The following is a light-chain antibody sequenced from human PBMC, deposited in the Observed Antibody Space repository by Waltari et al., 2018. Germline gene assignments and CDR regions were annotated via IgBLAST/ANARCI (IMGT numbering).Light chain of an antibody. J-gene: IGKJ1*01. Sequence: EIVMMQSPGTLFASPGERVILSCRASQSVGSNLAWYQQKPGQAPRLLIYGASTRATDIPGTFSGSGSGTGFTLTISSLQSEDFALYCCQQYYNWPRTFGQGTKVEIK. CDR2: GAS. V-gene: IGKV3-15*01. CDR1: QSVGSN. CDR3: QQYYNWPRT.